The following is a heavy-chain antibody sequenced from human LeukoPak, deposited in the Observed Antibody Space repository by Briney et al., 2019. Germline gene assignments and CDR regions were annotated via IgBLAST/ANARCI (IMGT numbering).Heavy chain of an antibody. Sequence: ASVNVSCKASGGTFSSYAISWVRQAPGQGLEWMGGIIPIFGTANYAQKFQGRVTITADESTSTAYMELSSLRSEDTAVYYCARVGSGRTIDYWGQGTLVTVSS. V-gene: IGHV1-69*13. CDR2: IIPIFGTA. CDR1: GGTFSSYA. D-gene: IGHD2-15*01. CDR3: ARVGSGRTIDY. J-gene: IGHJ4*02.